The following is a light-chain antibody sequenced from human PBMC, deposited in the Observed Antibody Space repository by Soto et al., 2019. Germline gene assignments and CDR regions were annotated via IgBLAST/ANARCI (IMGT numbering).Light chain of an antibody. CDR2: DVS. J-gene: IGKJ5*01. CDR3: QQCDTYPLT. V-gene: IGKV1-13*02. Sequence: AIQLTQSPSSLSASVGDRVTITCRASQSIGSSTFAWYQQKAGKAPTLLIYDVSNLPRGVPARFSGSGSGTDFTLTISSLQPEDFATYYCQQCDTYPLTFGQGTRLDIK. CDR1: QSIGSST.